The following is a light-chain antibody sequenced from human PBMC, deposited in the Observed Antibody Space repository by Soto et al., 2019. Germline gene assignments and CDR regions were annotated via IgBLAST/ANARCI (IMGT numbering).Light chain of an antibody. CDR1: QSISNY. CDR2: AAA. V-gene: IGKV1-39*01. CDR3: QQSYSAPRT. J-gene: IGKJ2*01. Sequence: DIQMTQTPSSLSASVGDRVTITCRASQSISNYLNWYQQKPGKAPKLLIYAAANLRSGVPSRFSGSGSGTDFTLTVSSLQPEDCATYYCQQSYSAPRTFGQGTKLEIK.